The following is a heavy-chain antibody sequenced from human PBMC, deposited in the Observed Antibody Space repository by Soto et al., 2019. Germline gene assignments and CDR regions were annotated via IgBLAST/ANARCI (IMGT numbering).Heavy chain of an antibody. CDR2: TYYRSRWYS. CDR1: GDSVSSSSVA. J-gene: IGHJ6*02. V-gene: IGHV6-1*01. Sequence: SQTLSLPCVISGDSVSSSSVAWDWVRQSPSRGLEWLGRTYYRSRWYSDFAVSVRGRIVINADTSKNQFSLQLNSVTPEDTAVYFCARSEEDSDYYYYVLDVWGQGTTVTVSS. D-gene: IGHD2-15*01. CDR3: ARSEEDSDYYYYVLDV.